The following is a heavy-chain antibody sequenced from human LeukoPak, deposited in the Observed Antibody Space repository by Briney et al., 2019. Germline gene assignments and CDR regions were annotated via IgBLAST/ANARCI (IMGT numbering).Heavy chain of an antibody. D-gene: IGHD2-15*01. J-gene: IGHJ3*02. CDR2: INHSGST. CDR1: GGSFSGYY. V-gene: IGHV4-34*01. Sequence: SETLSLTCAVYGGSFSGYYWSWIRQPPGKGLEWIGEINHSGSTNYNPSLKSRVTISVDTSKNQFSLKLSSVTAADTAVYYCARFLSGYCSGGSCYSDGHDAFDIWGQGTMVTVSS. CDR3: ARFLSGYCSGGSCYSDGHDAFDI.